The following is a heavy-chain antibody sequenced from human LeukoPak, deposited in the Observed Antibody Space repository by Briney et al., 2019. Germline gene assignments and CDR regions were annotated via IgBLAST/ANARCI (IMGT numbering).Heavy chain of an antibody. V-gene: IGHV4-59*08. D-gene: IGHD6-13*01. J-gene: IGHJ4*03. CDR2: IHYTGST. CDR3: ARLSHIAEAGAYSYHSLTI. CDR1: GGSISDNS. Sequence: SQTLSLTCSVAGGSISDNSWSWIRRPPGKGLEWIGHIHYTGSTDYNPSPKSLVTLSLATPKHQFSLKVSSVTAADTAVYYCARLSHIAEAGAYSYHSLTIWSQGTPVTVPS.